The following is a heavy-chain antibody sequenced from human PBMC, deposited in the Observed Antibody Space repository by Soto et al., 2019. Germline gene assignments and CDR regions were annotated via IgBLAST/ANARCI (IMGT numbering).Heavy chain of an antibody. Sequence: QLQLQESCSGRVTPSQTLSLTCAVSGGSISSGGYSWNWIRQPPGKGLEWIGNIYHSGSTYYNASLKXRXTXSXXRSKNQFSLKLSSVTAADTAVYYCARGDYANAFDIWGQGTMVTVSS. D-gene: IGHD4-17*01. J-gene: IGHJ3*02. CDR1: GGSISSGGYS. V-gene: IGHV4-30-2*01. CDR2: IYHSGST. CDR3: ARGDYANAFDI.